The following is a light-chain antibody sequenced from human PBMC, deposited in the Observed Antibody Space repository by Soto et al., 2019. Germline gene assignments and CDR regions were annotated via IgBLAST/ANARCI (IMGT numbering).Light chain of an antibody. V-gene: IGKV3-15*01. CDR2: GAS. J-gene: IGKJ1*01. Sequence: EIVMTQSPATLSVSPGERATLSCRASQSVSSNLAWYQQKPGQAPRLLIYGASTSATSIPARFSGSGSGTEFNLPISSLQSEDFAVYYCQQYNNWPPWTFGQGTKVEIK. CDR3: QQYNNWPPWT. CDR1: QSVSSN.